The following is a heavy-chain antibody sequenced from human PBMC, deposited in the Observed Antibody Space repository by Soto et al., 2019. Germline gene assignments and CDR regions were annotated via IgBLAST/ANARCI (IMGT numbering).Heavy chain of an antibody. CDR1: GFTFSSYA. Sequence: GGSLRLSCAASGFTFSSYAMRWVRQAPGKGLEWVSAVGTGGSIGYADSVKGRFTISRDNAKNSLYLQMNSLRAEDTALYYCAKDGDRGYSYAVYYYYYGMDVWGQGTTVTVSS. J-gene: IGHJ6*02. D-gene: IGHD5-18*01. CDR3: AKDGDRGYSYAVYYYYYGMDV. V-gene: IGHV3-9*01. CDR2: VGTGGSI.